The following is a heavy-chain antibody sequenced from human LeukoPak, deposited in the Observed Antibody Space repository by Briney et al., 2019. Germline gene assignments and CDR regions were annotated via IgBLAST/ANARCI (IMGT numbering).Heavy chain of an antibody. CDR3: ARDLENDYGGNSDY. D-gene: IGHD4-23*01. V-gene: IGHV1-3*04. CDR1: GYDFTNYA. CDR2: VNTGNGHT. J-gene: IGHJ4*02. Sequence: ASVKVSCKASGYDFTNYAIQWVRQAPGQRLEWMGWVNTGNGHTRYSPKFQGRVTMTRDTSTSTVYMELSSLRSEDTAVYYCARDLENDYGGNSDYWGQGTLVTVSS.